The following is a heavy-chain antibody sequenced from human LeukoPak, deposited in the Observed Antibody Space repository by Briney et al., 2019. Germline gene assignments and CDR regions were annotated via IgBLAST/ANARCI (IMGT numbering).Heavy chain of an antibody. J-gene: IGHJ4*02. CDR2: IRNKANSYTT. CDR1: GFTFSDHY. CDR3: ARISVGPRVYYFDS. V-gene: IGHV3-72*01. D-gene: IGHD1-26*01. Sequence: LPGGSLRLSCAASGFTFSDHYMDWVRQAPGKGLEWVGRIRNKANSYTTQYAASVKGRFTSSRDDSTNSMYLKMNSLKSEDTAVYYCARISVGPRVYYFDSWGQGTLVTVSS.